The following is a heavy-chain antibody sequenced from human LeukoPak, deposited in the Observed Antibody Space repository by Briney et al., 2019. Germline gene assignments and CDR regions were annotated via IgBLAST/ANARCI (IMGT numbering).Heavy chain of an antibody. J-gene: IGHJ5*02. CDR2: IYYSGST. Sequence: SETLSLTCTVSGGSISSYYWSWLRQPPGKGLEWVWYIYYSGSTNYNPSLKSRVTISVDTSKNQFSLKLSSVTAADTAVYYCARDYRYYDFWNGYYTGRGWFDPWGQGTLVTVSS. CDR3: ARDYRYYDFWNGYYTGRGWFDP. D-gene: IGHD3-3*01. V-gene: IGHV4-59*01. CDR1: GGSISSYY.